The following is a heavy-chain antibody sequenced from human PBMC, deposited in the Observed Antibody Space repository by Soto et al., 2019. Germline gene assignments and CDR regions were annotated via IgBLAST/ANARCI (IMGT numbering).Heavy chain of an antibody. Sequence: ASVKVSCKASGYTSTSYYPHWVRQAPGQGLEWMGIINPSGGSTSYAQKFQGRVTMTRDTSTSTVYMQLSSLRSEDTAVYYCAREGYSGYDWPYYYMDVWGKGTTVTVSS. D-gene: IGHD5-12*01. CDR3: AREGYSGYDWPYYYMDV. V-gene: IGHV1-46*03. J-gene: IGHJ6*03. CDR2: INPSGGST. CDR1: GYTSTSYY.